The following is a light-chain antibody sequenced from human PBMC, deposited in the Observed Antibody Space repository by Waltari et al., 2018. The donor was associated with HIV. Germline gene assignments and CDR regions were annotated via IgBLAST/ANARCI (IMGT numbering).Light chain of an antibody. CDR1: QIVCTF. J-gene: IGKJ1*01. V-gene: IGKV1-5*03. CDR3: HQYASFSGT. CDR2: LAS. Sequence: DIRLTQSASTLSASAGDRVDITCRAAQIVCTFLAWYQQKPGKLPKLLIFLASTLEGGVPSRFSVSVSGSDFTLTINGLQSDDFATYYCHQYASFSGTFGQGTKVELK.